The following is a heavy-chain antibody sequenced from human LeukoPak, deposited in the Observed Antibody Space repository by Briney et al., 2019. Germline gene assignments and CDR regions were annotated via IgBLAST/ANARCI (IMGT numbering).Heavy chain of an antibody. Sequence: GGSLRLSCAASGFTFSTYAMSWVRQAPGKGVEWVSALTNSGGSGGVTYYADSVKGRFIISRDNSKSTLYLQLSSLRAEDTAVSYCAHTMSTDHYDSRGFYRVDFDSWGQGTLVTVSS. CDR3: AHTMSTDHYDSRGFYRVDFDS. D-gene: IGHD3-22*01. CDR2: LTNSGGSGGVT. J-gene: IGHJ4*02. V-gene: IGHV3-23*01. CDR1: GFTFSTYA.